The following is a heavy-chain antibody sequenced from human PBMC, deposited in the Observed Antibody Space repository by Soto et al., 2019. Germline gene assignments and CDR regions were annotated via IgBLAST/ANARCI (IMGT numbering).Heavy chain of an antibody. J-gene: IGHJ4*02. D-gene: IGHD5-18*01. CDR2: VSHSGNI. CDR3: ARGYDTALAPIF. V-gene: IGHV4-34*01. Sequence: PSETLSLTCVVNGGSFSGYYWNWIRQPPGKGLEWVGQVSHSGNINYNPSLKSRVTMSVDKSKNQFSLKLSSVTAADTAVYYCARGYDTALAPIFWGQGILVTVS. CDR1: GGSFSGYY.